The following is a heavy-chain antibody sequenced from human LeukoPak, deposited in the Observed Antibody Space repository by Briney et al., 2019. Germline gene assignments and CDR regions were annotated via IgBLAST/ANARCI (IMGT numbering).Heavy chain of an antibody. Sequence: GGSLRLSCAASGFTFSAYTLNWVRQAPGKGLEWVSSIKGSDNYIYNADSVAGRFTVSTDDAQHSIYLQINSPRVEDTAIYYCARSRRMSMNDKNLLYWGQRSLVTVSS. V-gene: IGHV3-21*06. CDR3: ARSRRMSMNDKNLLY. CDR1: GFTFSAYT. J-gene: IGHJ4*02. CDR2: IKGSDNYI.